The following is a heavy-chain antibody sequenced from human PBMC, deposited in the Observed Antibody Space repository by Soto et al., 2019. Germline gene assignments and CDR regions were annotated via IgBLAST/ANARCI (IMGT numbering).Heavy chain of an antibody. CDR2: IYYSGTT. J-gene: IGHJ4*02. CDR1: GGSISSSTYY. V-gene: IGHV4-39*01. D-gene: IGHD6-6*01. Sequence: QLQLQESGPGLVRPSETLSLTCTVSGGSISSSTYYWGWIRQPPGKGLEWIGSIYYSGTTYYNPSLKSRVTIAVDTSTTQFSLKLSSVAAADTAVYYCARQIWIATRPFLAYFDYWGQGTLVTVSS. CDR3: ARQIWIATRPFLAYFDY.